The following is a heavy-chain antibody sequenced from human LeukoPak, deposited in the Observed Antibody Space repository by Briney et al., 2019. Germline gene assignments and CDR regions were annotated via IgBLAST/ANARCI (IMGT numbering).Heavy chain of an antibody. CDR1: GGSFRGYY. CDR3: ARGRVLDY. V-gene: IGHV4-34*01. Sequence: SETLSLTCAVYGGSFRGYYWSWIRHPPGKGLEWIGEINHSGSTNYNPSLKRRVTISVDTSKNQFSLKLSSVTAADTAVYYCARGRVLDYWGQGTLVTVSS. CDR2: INHSGST. J-gene: IGHJ4*02. D-gene: IGHD1-1*01.